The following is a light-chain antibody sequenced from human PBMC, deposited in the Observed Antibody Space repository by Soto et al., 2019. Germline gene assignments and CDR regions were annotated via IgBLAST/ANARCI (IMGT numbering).Light chain of an antibody. J-gene: IGKJ1*01. CDR1: QSISSW. V-gene: IGKV1-5*03. Sequence: DIQMTQSPSTLSASVGDRVTITCRASQSISSWLAWYQQKPGKAPKLLIYKASSLESGVPSRFSGSGSGTEFTLTISSLQPDDFATYYCQHLGFGQGTKVEIK. CDR3: QHLG. CDR2: KAS.